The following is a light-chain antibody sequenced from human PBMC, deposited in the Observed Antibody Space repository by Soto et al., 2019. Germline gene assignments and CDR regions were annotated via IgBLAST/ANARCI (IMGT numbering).Light chain of an antibody. V-gene: IGKV1-5*03. J-gene: IGKJ4*01. Sequence: DIPMTQSPSTLSASIGDRVTITCRASQTINSWLSWYQQKPGRAPKLLIYKASTLQNGVPPRFRGSGSVTEFTLTITSLQPDEFATYFCQQYNSYVTFGGGTKVEIK. CDR3: QQYNSYVT. CDR2: KAS. CDR1: QTINSW.